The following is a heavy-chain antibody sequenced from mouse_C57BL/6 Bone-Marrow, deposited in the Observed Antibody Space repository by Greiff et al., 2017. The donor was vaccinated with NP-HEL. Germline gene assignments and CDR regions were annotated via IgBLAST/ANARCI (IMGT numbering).Heavy chain of an antibody. CDR3: ARNPEGYYDYPYYAMDY. CDR1: GFSLTSYG. D-gene: IGHD2-4*01. V-gene: IGHV2-2*01. CDR2: LWSGGST. J-gene: IGHJ4*01. Sequence: VQLQQSGPGLVQPSQSLSITCTVSGFSLTSYGVHWVRQSPGKGLEWLGVLWSGGSTDYNAAFISRLSISKDNSKSQVFFKMNSLQADDTAIYYCARNPEGYYDYPYYAMDYWGQGTSVTVSS.